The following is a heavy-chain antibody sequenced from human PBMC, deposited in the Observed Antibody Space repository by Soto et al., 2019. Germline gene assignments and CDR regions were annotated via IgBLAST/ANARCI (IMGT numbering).Heavy chain of an antibody. CDR1: GGSISSGGYY. Sequence: SETLSLTCTVSGGSISSGGYYWSWIRQHPGKGLEWIGYIYYSGSTYYNPSLKSRVTISVDTSKNQFSLKLSSVTAADTAVYYCARVGYYDFWSGRNNWFDPWGQGTLVT. CDR3: ARVGYYDFWSGRNNWFDP. V-gene: IGHV4-31*03. CDR2: IYYSGST. D-gene: IGHD3-3*01. J-gene: IGHJ5*02.